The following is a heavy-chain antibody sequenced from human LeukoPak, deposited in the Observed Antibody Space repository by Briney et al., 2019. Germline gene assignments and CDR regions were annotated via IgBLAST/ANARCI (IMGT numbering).Heavy chain of an antibody. V-gene: IGHV3-33*01. CDR3: ARRATAALKYAFDY. CDR2: MRNDGSDV. CDR1: GFTFNSYG. D-gene: IGHD2-2*01. J-gene: IGHJ4*02. Sequence: GGSLRLSCAASGFTFNSYGFHWVRQAPGQGLEWVAVMRNDGSDVYYADSVKGRFTISRDNAKNSVYLQMNTLRAEDTAVYYCARRATAALKYAFDYWGQGILVTVSS.